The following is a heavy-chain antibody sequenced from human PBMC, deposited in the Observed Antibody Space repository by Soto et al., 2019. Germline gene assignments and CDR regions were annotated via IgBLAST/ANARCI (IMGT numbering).Heavy chain of an antibody. Sequence: QVQLVESGGGVVQPGRSLRLSCAASGFTFSSYAMHWVRQAPGKGLEWVAVISYDGSNKYYADSVKGRFTISRDNSKKPLYLQMNSLRAEDTAVYYCARDYGDYWGQGTLVTVSS. D-gene: IGHD4-17*01. CDR2: ISYDGSNK. CDR1: GFTFSSYA. J-gene: IGHJ4*02. CDR3: ARDYGDY. V-gene: IGHV3-30-3*01.